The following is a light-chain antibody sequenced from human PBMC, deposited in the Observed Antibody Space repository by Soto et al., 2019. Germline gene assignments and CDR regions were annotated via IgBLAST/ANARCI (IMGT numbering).Light chain of an antibody. V-gene: IGLV4-69*01. J-gene: IGLJ2*01. CDR2: LNNDGSH. Sequence: QSVLTQSPSASASLGASVKLTCTLSSGHSSYAIAWHQKQPRKGPRYLMDLNNDGSHSKGDGIPDRFSGSSSGAERYLIISSLQSEDEADYYCQTWGTGFQVFGGGTKLTVL. CDR1: SGHSSYA. CDR3: QTWGTGFQV.